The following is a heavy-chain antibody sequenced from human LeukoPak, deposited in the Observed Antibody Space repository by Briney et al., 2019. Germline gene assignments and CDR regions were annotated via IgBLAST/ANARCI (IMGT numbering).Heavy chain of an antibody. Sequence: PGGSLRLSCAASGFTFSSYAMSWVRQAPGKGLEWVGRVKGKTDGGTTGYAAPVKGRFTISRDDSKNTMYLQMNSLKTEDTAMYYCTTHILTGDFDYWGQGTLVTVSS. V-gene: IGHV3-15*01. CDR3: TTHILTGDFDY. CDR2: VKGKTDGGTT. J-gene: IGHJ4*02. CDR1: GFTFSSYA. D-gene: IGHD7-27*01.